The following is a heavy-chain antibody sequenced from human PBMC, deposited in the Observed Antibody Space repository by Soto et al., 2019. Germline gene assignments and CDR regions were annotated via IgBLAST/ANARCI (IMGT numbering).Heavy chain of an antibody. CDR1: GGTFSSYT. CDR3: ARDLLCSGGSCYYFDY. J-gene: IGHJ4*02. V-gene: IGHV1-69*08. CDR2: IIPILGIA. D-gene: IGHD2-15*01. Sequence: QVQLVQSGAELKKPGSSVKVSCKASGGTFSSYTISWVRQAPGQGLEWMGRIIPILGIANYAQKFQGRVTITADKSTSTADMELSRLRSEDTAVYYCARDLLCSGGSCYYFDYWGQGTLVTVSS.